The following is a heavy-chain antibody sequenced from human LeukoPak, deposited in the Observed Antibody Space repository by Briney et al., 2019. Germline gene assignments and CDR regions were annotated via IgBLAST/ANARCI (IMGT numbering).Heavy chain of an antibody. CDR1: GFTFSSYA. CDR3: AKHPESYYDFWSGYYFDY. V-gene: IGHV3-23*01. J-gene: IGHJ4*02. D-gene: IGHD3-3*01. CDR2: ISGSGGST. Sequence: GASLRLSCAASGFTFSSYAMSWVRQAPGKGLEWVSAISGSGGSTYYADSVKGRFAISRDNSKNTLYLQMNSLRAEDTAVYYCAKHPESYYDFWSGYYFDYWGQGTLVTVSS.